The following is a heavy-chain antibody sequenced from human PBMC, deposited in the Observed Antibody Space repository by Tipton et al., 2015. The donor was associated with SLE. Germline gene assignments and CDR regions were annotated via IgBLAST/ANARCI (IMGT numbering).Heavy chain of an antibody. Sequence: RSLRLSCAGSGFTFNNYAIHWVRQAPGKGLEWVAVMWSGAAFRYYADSVKGRFTISRDGSENTVSLLMDSLRVEDTAMYYCARDNNPTLTPSLEYWGQGTLVTVSS. J-gene: IGHJ4*02. CDR3: ARDNNPTLTPSLEY. V-gene: IGHV3-33*01. CDR2: MWSGAAFR. CDR1: GFTFNNYA. D-gene: IGHD2/OR15-2a*01.